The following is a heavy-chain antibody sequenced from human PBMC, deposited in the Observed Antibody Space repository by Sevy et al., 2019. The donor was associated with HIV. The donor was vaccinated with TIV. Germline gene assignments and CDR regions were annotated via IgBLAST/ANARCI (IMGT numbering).Heavy chain of an antibody. CDR1: GFTFSYYD. CDR3: ARNLDYYDTSAFYS. D-gene: IGHD3-22*01. Sequence: GGSLRLSCAASGFTFSYYDMNWVRQAPGKGLEWVSSISSAGGYIKYGDSVKGRFTISRDNAKNSLYLQMNSLRAEDTAVYFCARNLDYYDTSAFYSWGQGTPVTVSS. J-gene: IGHJ5*01. V-gene: IGHV3-21*01. CDR2: ISSAGGYI.